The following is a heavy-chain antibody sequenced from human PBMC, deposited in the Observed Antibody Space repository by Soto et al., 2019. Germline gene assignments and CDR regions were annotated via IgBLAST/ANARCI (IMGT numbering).Heavy chain of an antibody. CDR3: GKGGAIVAAGTRVYLYNAMDV. D-gene: IGHD1-26*01. CDR1: GYTFTGYY. Sequence: QVQLVQSGTEVKRPGDSVKVSCKASGYTFTGYYVHWVRQAPGQGLEWMGWINPNSGDTYLAQRFQGRVTMNRDTSIGTAYMELGGLKSDDTAEYFCGKGGAIVAAGTRVYLYNAMDVWGQGTTVTVSS. V-gene: IGHV1-2*02. J-gene: IGHJ6*02. CDR2: INPNSGDT.